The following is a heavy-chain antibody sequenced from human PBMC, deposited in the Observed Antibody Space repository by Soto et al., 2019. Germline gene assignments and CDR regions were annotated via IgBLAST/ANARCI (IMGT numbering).Heavy chain of an antibody. V-gene: IGHV3-23*01. Sequence: DVQLLESGGGLVQPGGSLRLSCAASGFTFSSFAMTWVRQAPGKGLEWVSGIGGSGGGTYNADSVEGRFIISRDNSKNTLYLQMNSLRAEDTAVYYCAKSGGHFLSTRCYATDWYFDLWGRGTLVTVSS. CDR1: GFTFSSFA. D-gene: IGHD2-2*01. CDR2: IGGSGGGT. J-gene: IGHJ2*01. CDR3: AKSGGHFLSTRCYATDWYFDL.